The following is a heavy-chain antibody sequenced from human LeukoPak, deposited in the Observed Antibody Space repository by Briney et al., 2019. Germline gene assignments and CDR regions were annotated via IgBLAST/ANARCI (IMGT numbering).Heavy chain of an antibody. CDR2: ISGSGGST. CDR1: GFTFSSYA. Sequence: GGSLRLSCAASGFTFSSYAMSWVRQAPGKGLEWVSAISGSGGSTYYADSVKGRFTISRDNSKDTLYLQMNSLRAEDTAVYYCAKDRRVATPWFCDYWGQGTLVTVSS. D-gene: IGHD5-12*01. CDR3: AKDRRVATPWFCDY. J-gene: IGHJ4*02. V-gene: IGHV3-23*01.